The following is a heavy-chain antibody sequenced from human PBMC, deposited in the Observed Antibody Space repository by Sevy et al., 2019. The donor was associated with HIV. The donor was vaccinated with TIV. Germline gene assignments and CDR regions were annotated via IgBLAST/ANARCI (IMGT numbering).Heavy chain of an antibody. CDR1: GDSLSDYY. D-gene: IGHD4-4*01. CDR2: VFYSGTT. J-gene: IGHJ4*02. V-gene: IGHV4-59*01. CDR3: ARERLDDYSNFFFDY. Sequence: SGTLSLTCTVSGDSLSDYYWSWIRQPPGKGLEWIGFVFYSGTTTYNPSLGSRVSISVDTSKNQFSLRLTSVTAADTALYYCARERLDDYSNFFFDYWGRGTQVTVSS.